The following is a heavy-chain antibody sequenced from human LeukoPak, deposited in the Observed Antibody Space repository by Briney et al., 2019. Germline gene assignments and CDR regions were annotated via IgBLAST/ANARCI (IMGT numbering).Heavy chain of an antibody. CDR1: GFIFSTYN. CDR2: ITSSSSRT. V-gene: IGHV3-21*01. CDR3: ARDPYSGGYGAYYYYYMDV. D-gene: IGHD1-26*01. J-gene: IGHJ6*03. Sequence: GGSLRLSCSASGFIFSTYNMNWVRQAPGKALEWVSSITSSSSRTFYADSVKSRYTISRDNAKNSLYLQMDSLRAEDTAVYYCARDPYSGGYGAYYYYYMDVWGKGTTVTVSS.